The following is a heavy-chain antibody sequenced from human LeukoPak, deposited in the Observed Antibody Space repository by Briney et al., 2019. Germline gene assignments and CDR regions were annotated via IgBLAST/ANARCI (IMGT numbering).Heavy chain of an antibody. J-gene: IGHJ6*03. Sequence: GGSLRLSCAASGFTFSSYSMNWVRQAPGKGLEWVSSISSSSSYIYYADSVKGRFTISRDNAKNSLYLQMNSLRAEDTALYYCARVSVGGYYYYYYYMDVWGKGTTVTVSS. D-gene: IGHD4-23*01. CDR1: GFTFSSYS. CDR2: ISSSSSYI. CDR3: ARVSVGGYYYYYYYMDV. V-gene: IGHV3-21*04.